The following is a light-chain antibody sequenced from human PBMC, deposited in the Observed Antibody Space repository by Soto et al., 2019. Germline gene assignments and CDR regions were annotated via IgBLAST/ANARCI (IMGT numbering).Light chain of an antibody. CDR1: QSLVHSDGIAY. J-gene: IGKJ5*01. Sequence: DVVMTQSPLSXPVTLGQPASISCRSNQSLVHSDGIAYFSWFQQRPGRSPRRLIYKVSNRDSGVPARLSGSGSGTDFALKISRVEAEDVGVYYCMQGTHWPITFGQGTRLDNK. V-gene: IGKV2-30*02. CDR2: KVS. CDR3: MQGTHWPIT.